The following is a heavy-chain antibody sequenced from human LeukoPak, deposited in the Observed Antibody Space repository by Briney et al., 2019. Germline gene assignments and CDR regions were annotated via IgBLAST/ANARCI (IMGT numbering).Heavy chain of an antibody. J-gene: IGHJ4*02. CDR2: IYTSGST. CDR3: AREFGYAVTSLDY. CDR1: GGSISSGSYY. D-gene: IGHD4-17*01. Sequence: SQTLSLTCTVSGGSISSGSYYWGWIRQPAGKGLEWIGRIYTSGSTHYNPSLKSRVTISVDTSKNQFPLKLSSVTAADTAVYYCAREFGYAVTSLDYWGQGTLVTVSS. V-gene: IGHV4-61*02.